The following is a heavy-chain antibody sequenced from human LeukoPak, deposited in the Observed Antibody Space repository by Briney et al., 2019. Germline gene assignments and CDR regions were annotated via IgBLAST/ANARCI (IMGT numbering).Heavy chain of an antibody. CDR1: GFTFSSYS. Sequence: GGSLRLSCAASGFTFSSYSMNWVRQAPGKGLEWVSFISSSSSYIYYADSVKGRFTISRDNAKNSLYLQMNSLRAEDTAVYYCARGRRGVLRYFDWLSSAFDIWGQGTMVTVSS. CDR2: ISSSSSYI. CDR3: ARGRRGVLRYFDWLSSAFDI. D-gene: IGHD3-9*01. V-gene: IGHV3-21*01. J-gene: IGHJ3*02.